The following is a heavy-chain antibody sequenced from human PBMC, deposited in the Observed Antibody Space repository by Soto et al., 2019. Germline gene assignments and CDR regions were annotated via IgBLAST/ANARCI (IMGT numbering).Heavy chain of an antibody. V-gene: IGHV4-59*01. Sequence: SETLSLTCTVSGGSISSYHWSWIRQPPGKGLEWIGYIYYSGSTNYNPSLKSRVTISVDTSKNQFSLKLSSVTAADTAVYYCARGYSSGWAYYYYYGMDVWGQGTTVTVSS. CDR1: GGSISSYH. D-gene: IGHD6-19*01. CDR3: ARGYSSGWAYYYYYGMDV. J-gene: IGHJ6*02. CDR2: IYYSGST.